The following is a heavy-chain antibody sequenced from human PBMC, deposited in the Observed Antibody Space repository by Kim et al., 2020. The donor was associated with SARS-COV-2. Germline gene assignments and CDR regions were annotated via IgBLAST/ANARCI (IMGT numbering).Heavy chain of an antibody. CDR2: KQEGSEI. J-gene: IGHJ5*02. Sequence: KQEGSEINYVDSVKGRFTISRDNAKNSLYLQMSSLRAEDTAVYYCARLFDPWGQGTLVTVSS. CDR3: ARLFDP. V-gene: IGHV3-7*04.